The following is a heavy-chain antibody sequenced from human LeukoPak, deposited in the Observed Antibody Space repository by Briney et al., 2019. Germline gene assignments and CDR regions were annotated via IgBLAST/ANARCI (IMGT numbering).Heavy chain of an antibody. D-gene: IGHD6-13*01. J-gene: IGHJ4*02. CDR3: ARGGSSSWYVSYFDY. CDR1: GFTFSSYG. Sequence: GRSLRLSCAASGFTFSSYGMHWVRQAPGKGLEWVAVIWYDGSNKYYADSVKGRFTISRDNSKNTPYLQMNSLRAEDTAVYYCARGGSSSWYVSYFDYWGQGTLVTVSS. V-gene: IGHV3-33*01. CDR2: IWYDGSNK.